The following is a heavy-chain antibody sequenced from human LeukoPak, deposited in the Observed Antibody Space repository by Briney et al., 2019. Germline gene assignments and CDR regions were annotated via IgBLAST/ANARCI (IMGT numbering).Heavy chain of an antibody. J-gene: IGHJ6*02. Sequence: PGGSLRLSCAASGFTFSSYSMNWVRQAPGKGLEWVSSISSSSSYIYYADSVKGRFTISRDNANNTLYLQMNSLRAEDTAVYYCARDLSWAPSYAMDVWGQGTTVTVSS. CDR1: GFTFSSYS. D-gene: IGHD1-26*01. V-gene: IGHV3-21*01. CDR3: ARDLSWAPSYAMDV. CDR2: ISSSSSYI.